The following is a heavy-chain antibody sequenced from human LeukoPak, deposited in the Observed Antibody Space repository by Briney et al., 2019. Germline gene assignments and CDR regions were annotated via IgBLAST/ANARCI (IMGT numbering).Heavy chain of an antibody. Sequence: GGSLRLSCAGSGFTFSNYGIHWVRQAPGKGLEWVTAISYDGSLKYYADSVRGRFTISRDNSKNTLYLQMNSLRTDDTAVYYCAKDRVIQLSRIYYYYGMDVWGQGTTVTVSS. D-gene: IGHD5-18*01. J-gene: IGHJ6*02. CDR2: ISYDGSLK. V-gene: IGHV3-30*18. CDR3: AKDRVIQLSRIYYYYGMDV. CDR1: GFTFSNYG.